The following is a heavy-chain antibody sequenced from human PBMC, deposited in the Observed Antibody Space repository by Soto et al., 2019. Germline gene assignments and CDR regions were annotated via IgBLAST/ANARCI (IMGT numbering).Heavy chain of an antibody. Sequence: QVQLVQSGAEVKEPGSSVRVSCKASGGTFDNFIMNWVRQTPGRGLEWMGGIVPMLGTPTYAEKFKGRVTISATESTSTMYMEVTSLRSEDTAIYYCARNGTYSSSLSQYSGMDVWGQGITVTVSS. J-gene: IGHJ6*02. CDR2: IVPMLGTP. CDR3: ARNGTYSSSLSQYSGMDV. CDR1: GGTFDNFI. D-gene: IGHD1-26*01. V-gene: IGHV1-69*01.